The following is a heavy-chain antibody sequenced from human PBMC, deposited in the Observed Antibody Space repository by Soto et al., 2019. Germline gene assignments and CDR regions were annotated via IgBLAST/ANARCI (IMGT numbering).Heavy chain of an antibody. J-gene: IGHJ4*02. Sequence: EVQLVESGGGLIQPGGSLRLSCAASGFTVSSNYISWVRQAPGKGLEWVSVIYSGGSTYYADSVKGRFTISRDNSKNTLYLQMNSLRAEDTAVYYCASLAATSKEPDYWGQGTLVTVSS. CDR1: GFTVSSNY. CDR3: ASLAATSKEPDY. V-gene: IGHV3-53*01. D-gene: IGHD2-15*01. CDR2: IYSGGST.